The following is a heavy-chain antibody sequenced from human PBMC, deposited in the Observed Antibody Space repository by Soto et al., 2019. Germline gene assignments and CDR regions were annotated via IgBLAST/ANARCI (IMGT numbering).Heavy chain of an antibody. J-gene: IGHJ4*02. Sequence: SETLSLTCAVYGGSFSGYYWSWIRQPPGKGLEWIGEINHSGSTNYNPSLKSRVTISVDTSKNQFSLKLSSVTAADTAVYYCARGWGIAAAFDYWGQGTLVTVSS. D-gene: IGHD6-13*01. CDR1: GGSFSGYY. V-gene: IGHV4-34*01. CDR2: INHSGST. CDR3: ARGWGIAAAFDY.